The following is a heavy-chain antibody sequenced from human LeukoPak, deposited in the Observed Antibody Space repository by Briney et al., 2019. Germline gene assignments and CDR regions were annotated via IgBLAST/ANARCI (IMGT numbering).Heavy chain of an antibody. CDR1: GFTFSSYE. V-gene: IGHV3-48*03. Sequence: GGSLRLSCAASGFTFSSYEMNGVRQAPGKGLEWVSYISSSGSTIYYADSGKGRFTISRDNAKNSLYLQMNSLRAEDTAVYYCAELGITMIGGVWGKGTTVTISS. D-gene: IGHD3-10*02. CDR2: ISSSGSTI. CDR3: AELGITMIGGV. J-gene: IGHJ6*04.